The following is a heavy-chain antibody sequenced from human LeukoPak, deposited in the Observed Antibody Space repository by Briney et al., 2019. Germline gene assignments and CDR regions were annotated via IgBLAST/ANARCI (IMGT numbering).Heavy chain of an antibody. J-gene: IGHJ6*04. Sequence: LGGSLSLSFAASGSTFSSSWMHWVRQAPGKGLVWSSRINTDGSSTSYADSVKGRFTISRDNAKNTLYLQMNSLRAEDTAVYYCARGIGGIAARSMDVWGKGTTVTVSS. CDR3: ARGIGGIAARSMDV. V-gene: IGHV3-74*01. D-gene: IGHD6-6*01. CDR1: GSTFSSSW. CDR2: INTDGSST.